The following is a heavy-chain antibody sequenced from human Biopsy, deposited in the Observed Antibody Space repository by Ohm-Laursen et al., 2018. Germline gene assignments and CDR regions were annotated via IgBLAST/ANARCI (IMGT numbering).Heavy chain of an antibody. J-gene: IGHJ6*02. D-gene: IGHD6-19*01. Sequence: SDTLSLTCTVSGGSISSYYWSWIRQPPGKGLEWIGYIYNRGSTKYNSSLKSRVTISVDTSKNQFSLTVRSVTAADTAMYYCARGQDSSYLAYGMDVWGQGTTATVSS. CDR2: IYNRGST. CDR3: ARGQDSSYLAYGMDV. CDR1: GGSISSYY. V-gene: IGHV4-59*12.